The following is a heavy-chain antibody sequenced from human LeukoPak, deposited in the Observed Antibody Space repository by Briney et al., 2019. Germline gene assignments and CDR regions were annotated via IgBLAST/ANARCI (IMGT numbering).Heavy chain of an antibody. V-gene: IGHV3-9*03. CDR3: AKGAYCGGDCYSGWFDP. Sequence: GGSLRLSCAASGFTFSSYNMNWVRQAPGKGLEWVSGISWNSGSIGYADSVKGRFTISRDNAKNSLYLQMNSLRAEDMALYYCAKGAYCGGDCYSGWFDPWGQGTLVTVSS. CDR2: ISWNSGSI. CDR1: GFTFSSYN. D-gene: IGHD2-21*02. J-gene: IGHJ5*02.